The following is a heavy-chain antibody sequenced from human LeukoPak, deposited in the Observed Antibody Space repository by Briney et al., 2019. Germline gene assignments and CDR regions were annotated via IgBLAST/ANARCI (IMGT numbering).Heavy chain of an antibody. CDR1: GFTFSSYT. Sequence: GGSLRLSCTASGFTFSSYTMKWVRQAPGKGLEWVSSISGSSSYIYYADSVKGRFTISRDNAKNSLYLQMHSLRAEDTAVYYCARVVWGQLTYYFDYWGQGTLVTVSS. D-gene: IGHD3-16*01. CDR3: ARVVWGQLTYYFDY. CDR2: ISGSSSYI. J-gene: IGHJ4*02. V-gene: IGHV3-21*01.